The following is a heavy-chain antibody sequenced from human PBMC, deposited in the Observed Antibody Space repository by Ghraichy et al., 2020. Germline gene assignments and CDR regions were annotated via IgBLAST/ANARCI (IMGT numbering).Heavy chain of an antibody. V-gene: IGHV3-23*01. CDR2: VGRLGLQ. CDR3: AKDLSASGNI. CDR1: GFNCTKHD. J-gene: IGHJ4*02. Sequence: GGSLRLSCVASGFNCTKHDISWVRQAPGKGLEWVSVVGRLGLQIYADSLKGRFTVSRDDSKNIVYLQIDNLSVADTATYYCAKDLSASGNIWGQGTLVTVSS. D-gene: IGHD1/OR15-1a*01.